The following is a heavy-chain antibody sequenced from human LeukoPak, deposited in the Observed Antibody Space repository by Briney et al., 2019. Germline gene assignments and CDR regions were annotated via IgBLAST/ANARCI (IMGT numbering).Heavy chain of an antibody. D-gene: IGHD4-11*01. CDR3: ARAPHYSNYGPYYYGMDV. CDR2: ISSSSSYT. Sequence: GGSLRLSCAASGFIFSSYSMSWIRQAPGKGLEWVSYISSSSSYTNYADSVKGRFTISRDNAKNSLYLQMNSLRAEDTAVYYCARAPHYSNYGPYYYGMDVWGQGTTVTVSS. J-gene: IGHJ6*02. V-gene: IGHV3-11*06. CDR1: GFIFSSYS.